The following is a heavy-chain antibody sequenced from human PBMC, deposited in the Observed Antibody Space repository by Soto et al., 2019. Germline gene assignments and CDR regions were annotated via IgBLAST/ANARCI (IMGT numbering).Heavy chain of an antibody. CDR2: MNPSGRNT. CDR1: GLAFPIDD. V-gene: IGHV1-8*01. J-gene: IGHJ3*01. Sequence: QVQLVQYGAEVKKPAASVQVSCKASGLAFPIDDIIWVRQTIGQGLEFMGWMNPSGRNTGYAQKFQGRSTFTWNTPTSTAYMDLSGLRSEDTAVYYCARYRTTVPVAFDVWGQGTMVTVSS. D-gene: IGHD4-4*01. CDR3: ARYRTTVPVAFDV.